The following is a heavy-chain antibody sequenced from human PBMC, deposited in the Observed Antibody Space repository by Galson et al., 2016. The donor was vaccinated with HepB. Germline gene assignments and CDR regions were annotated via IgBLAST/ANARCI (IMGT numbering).Heavy chain of an antibody. J-gene: IGHJ2*01. CDR3: ARLDVGDFNLIPYWYSDL. V-gene: IGHV5-51*01. CDR2: FHPSDSDT. CDR1: GYNFTKNW. D-gene: IGHD3-10*01. Sequence: QSGAEVKKPGESLKISCKGSGYNFTKNWIGWVRQMPGKGLEWMGSFHPSDSDTRYSPSFQGQVTISADKSISTAYLQWSSLKASDSAMYYCARLDVGDFNLIPYWYSDLWGRGTLVTVSS.